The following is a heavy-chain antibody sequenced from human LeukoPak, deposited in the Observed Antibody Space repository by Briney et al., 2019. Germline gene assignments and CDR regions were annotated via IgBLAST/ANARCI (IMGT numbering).Heavy chain of an antibody. J-gene: IGHJ4*02. Sequence: KASETLSLTCAVSGYSISSGYYWGWIRQPPGKGLEWIGSIYHSGSTYYNPSLKSRVTISVDTSKNQFSLKLSSVTAADTAVYHCARQTPSSGYYWGQGTLVTVSS. V-gene: IGHV4-38-2*01. CDR3: ARQTPSSGYY. D-gene: IGHD3-22*01. CDR2: IYHSGST. CDR1: GYSISSGYY.